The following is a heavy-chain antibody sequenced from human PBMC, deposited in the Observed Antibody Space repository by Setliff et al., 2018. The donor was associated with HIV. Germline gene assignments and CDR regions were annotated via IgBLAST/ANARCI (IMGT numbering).Heavy chain of an antibody. Sequence: SETLSLTCSVSGGSIFSYYWSWIRQPPGKGLEWIGYIYYSGSTNYNPSLKSRVTISLDTSKNQFSLKLSSVTAADPAVYYCASFVPLYGAEYWGQGMLGNVSS. CDR3: ASFVPLYGAEY. CDR1: GGSIFSYY. D-gene: IGHD3-10*01. J-gene: IGHJ4*02. V-gene: IGHV4-59*01. CDR2: IYYSGST.